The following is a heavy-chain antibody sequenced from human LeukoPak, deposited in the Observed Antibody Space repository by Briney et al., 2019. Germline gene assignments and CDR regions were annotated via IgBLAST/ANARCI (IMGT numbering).Heavy chain of an antibody. CDR3: ARPVDIVAMADAFDI. D-gene: IGHD5-12*01. Sequence: PSETLSLTCTVSGGSISSYYWSWIRQPPGKGLEWIGYIYYSGSTNYNPSLKSRVTISVDTSKNQFSLKLSSVTAADTAVYYCARPVDIVAMADAFDIWGQGTMVTVSS. CDR2: IYYSGST. V-gene: IGHV4-59*01. J-gene: IGHJ3*02. CDR1: GGSISSYY.